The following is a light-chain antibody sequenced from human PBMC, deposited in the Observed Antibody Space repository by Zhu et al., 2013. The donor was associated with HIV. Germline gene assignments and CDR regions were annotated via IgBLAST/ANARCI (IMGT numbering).Light chain of an antibody. CDR1: RSNIGGNS. J-gene: IGLJ3*02. V-gene: IGLV1-44*01. Sequence: QSALTQPPSASGTPGQKVTISCSGSRSNIGGNSVNWYQQLPGAAPRLLIYNHNQRPSGVPDRFSGSKSGTSASLAISGLQSEDEADYYCAAWDDSLSGRVFGGGTKLTVL. CDR3: AAWDDSLSGRV. CDR2: NHN.